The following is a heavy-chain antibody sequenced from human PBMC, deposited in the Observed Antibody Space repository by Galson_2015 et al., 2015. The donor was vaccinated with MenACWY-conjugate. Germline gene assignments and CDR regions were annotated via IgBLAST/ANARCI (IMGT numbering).Heavy chain of an antibody. V-gene: IGHV3-23*01. CDR3: ARHMGPSANSYWYGVDY. D-gene: IGHD3-10*01. CDR1: GFAFSGYA. Sequence: SLRLSCAGSGFAFSGYAMTWVRQAPGKGLKWVSTINVSGGSTHYADFVRGRVTLSRDNSRNTVYLQMNSLRVDDTAVYYCARHMGPSANSYWYGVDYWGRGTLVTVSS. CDR2: INVSGGST. J-gene: IGHJ4*02.